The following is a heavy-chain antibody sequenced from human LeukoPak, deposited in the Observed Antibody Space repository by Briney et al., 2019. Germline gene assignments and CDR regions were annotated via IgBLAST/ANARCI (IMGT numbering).Heavy chain of an antibody. CDR2: INHSGST. CDR3: ARGYLGYSSGRRPFDY. J-gene: IGHJ4*02. V-gene: IGHV4-34*01. D-gene: IGHD6-19*01. CDR1: GGSFSGYY. Sequence: SETLSLTCAVYGGSFSGYYWSWIRQPPGKGLEWIGEINHSGSTNYNPSLKSRVTISVDTSKNQFSLKLSSVTAADTAVYYCARGYLGYSSGRRPFDYWGQGTLVTVSS.